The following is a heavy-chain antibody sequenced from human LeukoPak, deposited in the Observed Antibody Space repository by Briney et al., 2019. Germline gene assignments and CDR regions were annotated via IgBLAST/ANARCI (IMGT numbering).Heavy chain of an antibody. CDR2: IGASGGST. V-gene: IGHV3-23*01. CDR3: AKAEGYDILTGLDY. Sequence: GGSLRLSCATSGFTFSSYAMSWVRQAPGKGLEWVSGIGASGGSTYYADSVKGRFTISRDNSKNTLYLQMNSLSTEDTAVYYCAKAEGYDILTGLDYWGQGTLVTVSS. D-gene: IGHD3-9*01. J-gene: IGHJ4*02. CDR1: GFTFSSYA.